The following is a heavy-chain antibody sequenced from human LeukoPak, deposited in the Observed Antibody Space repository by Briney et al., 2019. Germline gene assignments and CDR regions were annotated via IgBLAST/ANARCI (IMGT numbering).Heavy chain of an antibody. Sequence: RGESLKISCKGSGYSFTSYWISWVRQMPGKGLEWMGRIDPSDSYTNYSPFFQGHVTISADKSISTAYLQWSSLKASDTAMYYCARHVIPTVTYNWFDPWGQGTLVTVSS. CDR1: GYSFTSYW. CDR2: IDPSDSYT. V-gene: IGHV5-10-1*01. D-gene: IGHD4-17*01. J-gene: IGHJ5*02. CDR3: ARHVIPTVTYNWFDP.